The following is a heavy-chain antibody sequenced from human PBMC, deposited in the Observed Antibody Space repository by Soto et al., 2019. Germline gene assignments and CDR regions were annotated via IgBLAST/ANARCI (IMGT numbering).Heavy chain of an antibody. D-gene: IGHD3-10*01. CDR1: GGSFSGYY. V-gene: IGHV4-34*01. J-gene: IGHJ4*02. CDR3: ASYTMVRAGFDY. Sequence: SETLSLTCAVYGGSFSGYYWSWIRQPPGKGLEWIGEINHSGSTNYNPSLKSRVTISVDTSKNQFSLKLSSVTAADTAVYYCASYTMVRAGFDYWGQGTLVTVSS. CDR2: INHSGST.